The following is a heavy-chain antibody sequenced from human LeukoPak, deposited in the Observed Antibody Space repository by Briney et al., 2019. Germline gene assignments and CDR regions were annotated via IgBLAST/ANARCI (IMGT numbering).Heavy chain of an antibody. V-gene: IGHV3-30*18. Sequence: GGSLRLSCAASGFTFSSSAMSWVRQVPGKGLEWVAVISYDGSNKYYADSVKGRFTISRDNSKNTLYLQMNSLRAEDTAVYYCANAQTNSGSYFFDYWGQGTLVTVSS. CDR1: GFTFSSSA. D-gene: IGHD1-26*01. CDR3: ANAQTNSGSYFFDY. CDR2: ISYDGSNK. J-gene: IGHJ4*02.